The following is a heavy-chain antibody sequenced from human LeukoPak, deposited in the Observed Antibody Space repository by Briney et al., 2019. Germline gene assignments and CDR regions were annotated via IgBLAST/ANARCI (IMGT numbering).Heavy chain of an antibody. J-gene: IGHJ3*02. V-gene: IGHV1-69*13. Sequence: SVKVSCKAFGGTFSSYAISWVRQAPGQGLEWMGGIIPIFGTANYAQKSQGRVTITADESTSTAYMELSSLRSEDTAVYYCARTLPGIAAAGDAFDIWGQGTLVIVSS. CDR3: ARTLPGIAAAGDAFDI. CDR1: GGTFSSYA. CDR2: IIPIFGTA. D-gene: IGHD6-13*01.